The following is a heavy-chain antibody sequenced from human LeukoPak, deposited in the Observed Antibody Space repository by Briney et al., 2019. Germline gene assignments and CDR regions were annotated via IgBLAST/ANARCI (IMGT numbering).Heavy chain of an antibody. V-gene: IGHV3-30*04. CDR1: GFTFSSYA. J-gene: IGHJ4*02. Sequence: PGRSLRLSCAASGFTFSSYAMHWVRQAPGKGLEWVAVISYDGSNKYYEDSVKGRVTISRDNSKNTLYVQMNSLRVEDTAVYYCASRGVSGSTSGLDYWGQGTLVTVSS. D-gene: IGHD2-2*01. CDR3: ASRGVSGSTSGLDY. CDR2: ISYDGSNK.